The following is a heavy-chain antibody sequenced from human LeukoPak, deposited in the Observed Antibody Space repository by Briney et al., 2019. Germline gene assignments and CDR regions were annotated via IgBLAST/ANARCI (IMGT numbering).Heavy chain of an antibody. CDR3: TRAAWDY. CDR1: GFTVTSDY. CDR2: VYSDGNT. Sequence: PGGSLRLSCAASGFTVTSDYMSWVRQAPGKGLEWVSVVYSDGNTYYADSVKGRFTIFRDTSKNTVYLQMNSLRAEDTAVYYCTRAAWDYWGQGTLVIVSS. J-gene: IGHJ4*02. V-gene: IGHV3-66*01.